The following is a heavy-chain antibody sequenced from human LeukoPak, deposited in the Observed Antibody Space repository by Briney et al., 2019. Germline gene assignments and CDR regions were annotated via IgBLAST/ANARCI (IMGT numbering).Heavy chain of an antibody. CDR2: INHSGST. D-gene: IGHD3-22*01. CDR3: ARKGDYYYDSSGYYYVFDY. Sequence: SETLSLTCAVYGGSFSGYYWSWIRQPTGKGLEWIGEINHSGSTNYNPSLKSRVTISVDTSKNQFSLKLSSVTAADTAVYYCARKGDYYYDSSGYYYVFDYWGQGTLVTVSS. CDR1: GGSFSGYY. J-gene: IGHJ4*02. V-gene: IGHV4-34*01.